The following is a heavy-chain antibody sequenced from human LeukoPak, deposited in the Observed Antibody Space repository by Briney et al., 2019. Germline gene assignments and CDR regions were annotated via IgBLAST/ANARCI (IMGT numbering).Heavy chain of an antibody. V-gene: IGHV4-59*01. J-gene: IGHJ4*02. CDR3: ARENPSGYYNRPIDY. CDR2: IYYSGSI. CDR1: GGSINYYY. Sequence: SETLSLTCTVSGGSINYYYWSWIRQPPGKGLEWIGDIYYSGSIKYNPSLKSRVTMSVDTSKNQFSLKLSSVTAADTAIYYCARENPSGYYNRPIDYWGQGTLVTVSS. D-gene: IGHD3-22*01.